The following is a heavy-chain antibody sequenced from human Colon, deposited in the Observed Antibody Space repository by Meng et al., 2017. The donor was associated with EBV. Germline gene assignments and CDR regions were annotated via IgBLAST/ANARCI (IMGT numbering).Heavy chain of an antibody. V-gene: IGHV4-4*02. J-gene: IGHJ4*02. CDR3: ARVGAYCGGDCYHPR. Sequence: VLSQVVRPGRGTLSGTLSLPCAVSGGSLSGGKWWSCVRQPPGKGLAWIGEIYHSGSTNYNPSLKSRVTISVDESKNQFSLRLSSVTAADTAVYYCARVGAYCGGDCYHPRWGQGTLVTVSS. D-gene: IGHD2-21*02. CDR2: IYHSGST. CDR1: GGSLSGGKW.